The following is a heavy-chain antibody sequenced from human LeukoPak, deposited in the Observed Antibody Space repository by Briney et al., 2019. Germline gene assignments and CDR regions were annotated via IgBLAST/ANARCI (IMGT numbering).Heavy chain of an antibody. V-gene: IGHV4-59*12. D-gene: IGHD3-10*01. Sequence: SETLSLTCTVSGGSISSYYWSWIRQPPGKGLEWIGYIYYSGSTNYNPSLKSRVTISVDTSKNQFSLKLSSVTAADTAVYYCARWRWFGSKAFFDYWGQGTLVTVSS. CDR1: GGSISSYY. CDR2: IYYSGST. J-gene: IGHJ4*02. CDR3: ARWRWFGSKAFFDY.